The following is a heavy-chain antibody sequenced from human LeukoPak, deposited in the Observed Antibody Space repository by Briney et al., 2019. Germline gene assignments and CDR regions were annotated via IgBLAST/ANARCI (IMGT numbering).Heavy chain of an antibody. CDR2: IRYSGST. Sequence: SETLSLTCTVSGVSVSSSSYYWGWTRHPPGKGLEWIGSIRYSGSTYYNPSLKSRVTISVDTSKNQFSLKLSSVTAADTAVYYCARLPNYYGSGLGRAFDIWGQGTMVTVSS. J-gene: IGHJ3*02. CDR3: ARLPNYYGSGLGRAFDI. CDR1: GVSVSSSSYY. D-gene: IGHD3-10*01. V-gene: IGHV4-39*01.